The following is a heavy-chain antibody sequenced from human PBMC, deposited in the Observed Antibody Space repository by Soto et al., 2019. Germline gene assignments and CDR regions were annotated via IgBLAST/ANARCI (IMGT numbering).Heavy chain of an antibody. V-gene: IGHV4-61*05. Sequence: PSETLSLTCTVSGGSISSSSYYWGWLRQSPEKGLEWIGYMHYTGCSFSNPSLKSRVAMSVDKSKNEFTLQLTSVTAADTAVYYCASSYGNAWYTYWGQGIQVTVSS. D-gene: IGHD6-13*01. J-gene: IGHJ4*02. CDR3: ASSYGNAWYTY. CDR2: MHYTGCS. CDR1: GGSISSSSYY.